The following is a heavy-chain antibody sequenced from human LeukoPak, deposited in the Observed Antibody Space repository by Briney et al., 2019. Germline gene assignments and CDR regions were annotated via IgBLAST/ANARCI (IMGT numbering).Heavy chain of an antibody. V-gene: IGHV3-30*18. J-gene: IGHJ4*02. CDR3: AKDSVEAAGDY. CDR1: GFTFSSYG. CDR2: ISYDGSNK. Sequence: GRSLRLSCAASGFTFSSYGMHWVRQAPGKGLEWVAVISYDGSNKYYADSVKGRFTISRYNSKNTLYLQMNSLRAEDTAVYYCAKDSVEAAGDYWGQGTLVTVSS. D-gene: IGHD6-13*01.